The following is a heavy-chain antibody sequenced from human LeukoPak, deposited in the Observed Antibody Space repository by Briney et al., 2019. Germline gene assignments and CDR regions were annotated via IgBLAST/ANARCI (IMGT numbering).Heavy chain of an antibody. D-gene: IGHD3-22*01. CDR1: GGSISSYY. CDR3: ARDTADSSGLDY. V-gene: IGHV4-59*01. CDR2: IYYSGST. Sequence: SETLSLTCTVSGGSISSYYWSWIRQPPGKGLEWIGYIYYSGSTNYNPSLKSRVTISVDTSKNQFSLKLSSVTAADTAVYYCARDTADSSGLDYWGQGTLVTVSS. J-gene: IGHJ4*02.